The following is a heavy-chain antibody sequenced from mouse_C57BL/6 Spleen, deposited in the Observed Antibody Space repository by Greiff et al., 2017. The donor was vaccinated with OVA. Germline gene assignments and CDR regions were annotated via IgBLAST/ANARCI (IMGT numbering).Heavy chain of an antibody. Sequence: EVQLQQSGPELVKPGASVTISCTASGYTFTDYYMNWVKQSHGKSLEWIGDINPNNGGTSYNQKFKGKATLTVNKSYITAYMEIRSLTSEDSAVYYCAIYPDAMDYWGQGTSVTVSS. CDR3: AIYPDAMDY. J-gene: IGHJ4*01. V-gene: IGHV1-26*01. CDR1: GYTFTDYY. CDR2: INPNNGGT. D-gene: IGHD2-1*01.